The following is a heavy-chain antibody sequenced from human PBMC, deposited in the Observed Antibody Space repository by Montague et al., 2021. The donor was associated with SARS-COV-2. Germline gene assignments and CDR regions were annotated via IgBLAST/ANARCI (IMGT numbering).Heavy chain of an antibody. CDR1: GGSISSSSYY. D-gene: IGHD3/OR15-3a*01. J-gene: IGHJ5*02. CDR3: ARGLVGWFDP. V-gene: IGHV4-39*01. CDR2: IYYSGST. Sequence: SETLSLTCTVSGGSISSSSYYWGWIRQPPGKGLDWIGSIYYSGSTYYNPSLKSRVTISVDTSKNQFSLKLSSVTAADTAVYYCARGLVGWFDPWGQGTLVTVSS.